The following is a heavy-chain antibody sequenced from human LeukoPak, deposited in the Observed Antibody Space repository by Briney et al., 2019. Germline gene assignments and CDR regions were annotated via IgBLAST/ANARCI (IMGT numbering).Heavy chain of an antibody. D-gene: IGHD3-10*01. J-gene: IGHJ6*04. CDR3: ARDHYYGSGDDYYYYYGMDV. CDR1: GGSVSSGSYY. Sequence: SETLSLTCTVSGGSVSSGSYYWSWIRQPPGKGLEWIGYIYYSGSTNYNPSLKSRVTISVDTSKNQFSLKLGSVTAADTAVYYCARDHYYGSGDDYYYYYGMDVWGKGTTVTVSS. CDR2: IYYSGST. V-gene: IGHV4-61*01.